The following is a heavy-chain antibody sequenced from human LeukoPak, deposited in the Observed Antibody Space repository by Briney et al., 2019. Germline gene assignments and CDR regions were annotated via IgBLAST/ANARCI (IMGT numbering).Heavy chain of an antibody. CDR1: GFTFTNAW. CDR2: IKSKIDGETT. J-gene: IGHJ4*02. D-gene: IGHD3-22*01. V-gene: IGHV3-15*01. Sequence: GGSLRLSCAASGFTFTNAWMSWVRQAPGKGLEWVGRIKSKIDGETTDYAAPVKGRFTISRDDSKNTLCLQMNNLKTEDTAVYYCTLSALNSGYDYWGQGTLVTVSS. CDR3: TLSALNSGYDY.